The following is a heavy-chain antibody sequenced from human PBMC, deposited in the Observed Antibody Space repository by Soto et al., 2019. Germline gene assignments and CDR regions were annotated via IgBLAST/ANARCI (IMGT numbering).Heavy chain of an antibody. CDR2: ISGSGGST. Sequence: EGSLRLSCAASGFTFSSYAMSWVRQAPGKGLEWVSAISGSGGSTYYADSVKGRFTISRDNSKNTLYLQMNSLRAEDTAVYYCAKDRAVLRYSDWYQGHYYYGMDVWGQGTTVTVSS. J-gene: IGHJ6*02. CDR3: AKDRAVLRYSDWYQGHYYYGMDV. V-gene: IGHV3-23*01. D-gene: IGHD3-9*01. CDR1: GFTFSSYA.